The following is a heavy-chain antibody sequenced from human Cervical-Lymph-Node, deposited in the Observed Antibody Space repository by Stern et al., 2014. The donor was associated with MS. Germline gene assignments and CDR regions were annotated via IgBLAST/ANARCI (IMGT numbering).Heavy chain of an antibody. CDR2: IFSSGST. J-gene: IGHJ6*02. D-gene: IGHD3-10*01. V-gene: IGHV4-31*03. Sequence: QLQLQESGPGLVKPSQTLSLTCTVSSGSISSGGYDWAWIRQYSRRGLEWIGYIFSSGSTFYNPSLKSRVTISLDTSKNQFFLRLTSVTAADTAVYYCAREHYYGAGSQHGMDVWGQGTTVTVSS. CDR3: AREHYYGAGSQHGMDV. CDR1: SGSISSGGYD.